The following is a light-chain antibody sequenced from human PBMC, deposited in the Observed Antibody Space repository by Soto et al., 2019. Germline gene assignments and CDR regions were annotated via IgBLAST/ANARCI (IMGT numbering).Light chain of an antibody. V-gene: IGLV2-23*01. CDR3: CSYAGSSTPPWV. J-gene: IGLJ3*02. CDR1: SSDVGSYNL. CDR2: EDS. Sequence: QSALTQPASVSGSPGQSITISCTGTSSDVGSYNLVSWYQQHPGKAPKLMIYEDSKRPSGVSNRFSGSKSGNTASLTISGLQAEDEADYYCCSYAGSSTPPWVFGGGTKLT.